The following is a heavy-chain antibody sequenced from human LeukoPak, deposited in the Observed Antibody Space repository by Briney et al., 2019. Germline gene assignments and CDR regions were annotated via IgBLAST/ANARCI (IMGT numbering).Heavy chain of an antibody. CDR1: GYTFISYG. CDR3: ARSEKVYCGGVCDNYHMDV. V-gene: IGHV1-18*01. CDR2: ISAYSGNT. D-gene: IGHD2-21*02. J-gene: IGHJ6*03. Sequence: GASVKVSCKASGYTFISYGISWVRQAPGQGLEWIGWISAYSGNTIYAQNFQDRVTMTTDTSTSTALMELRSLRSDDTAVYYCARSEKVYCGGVCDNYHMDVWGKGTTVTVSS.